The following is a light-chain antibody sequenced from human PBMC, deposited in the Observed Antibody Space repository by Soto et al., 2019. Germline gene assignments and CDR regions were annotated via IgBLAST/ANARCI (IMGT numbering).Light chain of an antibody. CDR3: MQPLQSWT. J-gene: IGKJ1*01. Sequence: DIVMTHSPLSLPVTPGEPASISCRSSQSLLHSNGYNYLDWYLQKPGQSPQLLIYLGSNRASGVPDRFSGSGSGTDFTLKISRVEAEDVGVYYCMQPLQSWTVGQGTKVDIK. CDR1: QSLLHSNGYNY. CDR2: LGS. V-gene: IGKV2-28*01.